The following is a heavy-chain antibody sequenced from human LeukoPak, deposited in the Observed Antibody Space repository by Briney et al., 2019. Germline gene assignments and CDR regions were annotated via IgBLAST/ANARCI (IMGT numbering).Heavy chain of an antibody. J-gene: IGHJ4*02. CDR1: GFTFSTYE. CDR3: AKGRGTTVTAAANY. V-gene: IGHV3-23*01. D-gene: IGHD4-17*01. Sequence: QPGGSLRLSCAASGFTFSTYEMNWVRQAPGKGLEWVSTISGTGGTTYYADSVKGRFTISRDNSKNTLFLQLNSLRADDTAVYYCAKGRGTTVTAAANYWGQGTLVTVSS. CDR2: ISGTGGTT.